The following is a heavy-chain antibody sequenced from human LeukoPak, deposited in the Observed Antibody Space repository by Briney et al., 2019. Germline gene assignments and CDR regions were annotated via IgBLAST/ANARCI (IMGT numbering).Heavy chain of an antibody. CDR2: IYYSGST. CDR3: AREVPWVWNFDL. D-gene: IGHD1-26*01. V-gene: IGHV4-30-4*01. Sequence: SEALSLTCTVSGGSISSGDYYWSWIRQPPGTGLEWIGYIYYSGSTYYNPSLKSRVTISVDTSKNQFSLKLNSVTAADTAVYYCAREVPWVWNFDLWGRGTLVTVSS. CDR1: GGSISSGDYY. J-gene: IGHJ2*01.